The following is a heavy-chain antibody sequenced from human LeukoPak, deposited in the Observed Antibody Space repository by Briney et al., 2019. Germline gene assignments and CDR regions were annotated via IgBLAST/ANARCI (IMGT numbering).Heavy chain of an antibody. Sequence: SETLSLTCTISGGSINNYYWSWIRQPPGKGLEWIGYIYYSGSTNYNPSLNSRVNMSLDTSKNQFSLRLSSVTAADTAVYYCARQTAKNVDTARFDYWGQGTLVTVFS. CDR1: GGSINNYY. CDR3: ARQTAKNVDTARFDY. CDR2: IYYSGST. J-gene: IGHJ4*02. V-gene: IGHV4-59*08. D-gene: IGHD5-18*01.